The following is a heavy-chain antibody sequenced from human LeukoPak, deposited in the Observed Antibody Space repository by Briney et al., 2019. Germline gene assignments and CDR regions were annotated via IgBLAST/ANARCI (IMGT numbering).Heavy chain of an antibody. CDR3: AKYVWGSYPTFEDY. D-gene: IGHD3-16*02. J-gene: IGHJ4*02. CDR1: GGSISSYY. Sequence: SETLSLTCTVSGGSISSYYWSWILQPPGKGLEWIGYISYSGSTNYNPSLKSRVTISVDTSKNQFSLKLSSATAADTAVYYCAKYVWGSYPTFEDYWGQGTLVTVSS. CDR2: ISYSGST. V-gene: IGHV4-59*01.